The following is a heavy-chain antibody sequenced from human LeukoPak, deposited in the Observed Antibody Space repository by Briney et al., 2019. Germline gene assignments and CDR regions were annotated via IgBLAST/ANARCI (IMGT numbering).Heavy chain of an antibody. CDR2: IIPIFRTT. V-gene: IGHV1-69*05. D-gene: IGHD1-26*01. J-gene: IGHJ5*01. CDR1: GYTFTSYD. CDR3: AKDDGSATMGFDS. Sequence: SVKVSCKASGYTFTSYDINWVRQAPGQGLEWMGGIIPIFRTTNYAEQFQGRVTITTDESTNTAYLDLSSLRSEDTAVYYCAKDDGSATMGFDSWGQGTLVSVSS.